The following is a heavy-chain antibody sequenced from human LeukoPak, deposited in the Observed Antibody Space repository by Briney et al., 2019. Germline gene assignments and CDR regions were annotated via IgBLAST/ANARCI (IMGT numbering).Heavy chain of an antibody. J-gene: IGHJ4*02. D-gene: IGHD3/OR15-3a*01. CDR3: ARRAYGTGFDY. Sequence: SDTLSLTCTVSGGSISSSPYWWRWIRQPPGTGLEWFGTIYFSGSTFYHPSLEGRVSISADRSKNQFSLKLASVTAADTAVYYCARRAYGTGFDYWGQGTVVTVSS. CDR2: IYFSGST. CDR1: GGSISSSPYW. V-gene: IGHV4-39*01.